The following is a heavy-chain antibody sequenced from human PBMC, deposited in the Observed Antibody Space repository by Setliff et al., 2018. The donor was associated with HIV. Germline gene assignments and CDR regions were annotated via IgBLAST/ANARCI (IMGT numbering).Heavy chain of an antibody. CDR1: GYTFTSHT. Sequence: ASVKVSCKASGYTFTSHTIHWLRQAPGQSLEWMGWINDGNGDATYSPEFQDRVAFTRDKSANTAYMQLRSLRSTDRAVYYCARAGMNYDSRTGWWGGPFDLWGQGTAVTVSS. V-gene: IGHV1-3*03. J-gene: IGHJ3*01. CDR3: ARAGMNYDSRTGWWGGPFDL. D-gene: IGHD3-3*01. CDR2: INDGNGDA.